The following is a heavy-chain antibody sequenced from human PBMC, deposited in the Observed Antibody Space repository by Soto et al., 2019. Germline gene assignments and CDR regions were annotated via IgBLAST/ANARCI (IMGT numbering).Heavy chain of an antibody. CDR1: GGSISSSSYY. D-gene: IGHD3-9*01. J-gene: IGHJ6*02. CDR2: IYYSRST. Sequence: QLQLQESGPGLVKPSETLSLTCTVSGGSISSSSYYWGWIRQPPGKGLEWIGRIYYSRSTYYNPSLKSRVTISVYTSKNQFSLKLSSVTAADTAVYYCASGEPEVYFDWLQAYYYYGMDVWGQGTTVTVSS. V-gene: IGHV4-39*01. CDR3: ASGEPEVYFDWLQAYYYYGMDV.